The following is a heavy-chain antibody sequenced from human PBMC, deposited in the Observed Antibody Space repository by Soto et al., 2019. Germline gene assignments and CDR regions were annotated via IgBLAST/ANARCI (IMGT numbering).Heavy chain of an antibody. D-gene: IGHD3-10*01. CDR2: ISGSGGST. CDR1: GFTFSSYA. Sequence: GGSLRLSCAASGFTFSSYAMSWVRQAPGKGLEWVSGISGSGGSTNYADSVKGRFTISRDNSKNTLYLQMNSLRAEDTAVYDCAVPQGSSSHFDVWGQGTLVTGSS. CDR3: AVPQGSSSHFDV. V-gene: IGHV3-23*01. J-gene: IGHJ4*02.